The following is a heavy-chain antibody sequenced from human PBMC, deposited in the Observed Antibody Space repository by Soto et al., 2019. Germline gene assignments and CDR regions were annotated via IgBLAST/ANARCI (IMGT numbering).Heavy chain of an antibody. V-gene: IGHV3-11*01. CDR2: ISSSGSTI. Sequence: GGSLRLSCAASGFTFSDYYMSWIRQAPGKGLEWVSYISSSGSTIYYADSVKGRFTISRDNAKNSLYLQMNSLRAEDTAVYYCAREGGDQSNYYYYYGMDVWGQGTTVTVSS. CDR1: GFTFSDYY. J-gene: IGHJ6*02. D-gene: IGHD4-17*01. CDR3: AREGGDQSNYYYYYGMDV.